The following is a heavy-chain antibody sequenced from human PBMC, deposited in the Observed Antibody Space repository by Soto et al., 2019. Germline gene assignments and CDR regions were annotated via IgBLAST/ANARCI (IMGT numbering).Heavy chain of an antibody. CDR3: SRDPRYNSPPDY. CDR1: GFIFGDYA. J-gene: IGHJ4*02. V-gene: IGHV3-49*03. CDR2: IRTKAYGGTT. D-gene: IGHD1-20*01. Sequence: GGSLRLSCTASGFIFGDYALSWFRQAPGKGLEWVGFIRTKAYGGTTEYAASVEGRFTISRDDSISIGYLQMDSLKIGDTAVYYCSRDPRYNSPPDYWGQGTLVTVSS.